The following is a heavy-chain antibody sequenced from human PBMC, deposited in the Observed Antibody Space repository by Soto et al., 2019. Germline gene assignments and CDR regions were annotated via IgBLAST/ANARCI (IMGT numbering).Heavy chain of an antibody. D-gene: IGHD3-16*02. CDR1: GYSFTSYW. Sequence: GGSLRLSCKGSGYSFTSYWIGWVRQMPGKGLEWMGIIYPGDSDTRYSPSFQGQVTISADKSISTAYLQWSSLKASDTAMYYCARLGAPDYVWGSYPRYFDYWGQGTLVTVSS. V-gene: IGHV5-51*01. J-gene: IGHJ4*02. CDR2: IYPGDSDT. CDR3: ARLGAPDYVWGSYPRYFDY.